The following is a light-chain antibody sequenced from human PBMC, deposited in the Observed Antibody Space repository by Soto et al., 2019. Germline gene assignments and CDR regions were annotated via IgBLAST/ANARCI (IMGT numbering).Light chain of an antibody. CDR2: EVN. CDR3: CSYTSTSHLEG. J-gene: IGLJ2*01. CDR1: ASYVGGYGY. Sequence: QSALTQPASVSGSPGESITISCTGTASYVGGYGYVSWYQQHPGKAPKLIIYEVNNRPSGVSNRFSESKSDNTASLTISGLQAEDEADYYCCSYTSTSHLEGFGGGTKLTVL. V-gene: IGLV2-14*01.